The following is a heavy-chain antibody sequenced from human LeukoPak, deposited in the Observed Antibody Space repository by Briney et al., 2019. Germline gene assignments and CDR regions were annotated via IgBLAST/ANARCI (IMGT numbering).Heavy chain of an antibody. Sequence: ASVKVSCKASVYTFTNYGISWVRQAPGQGLEWMGWINPYNGNTNYALKLQGRATVTTDTSTSTAYMELRSLRSDDTAVYYCARPDSGGYFLFDSWGQGTLVTVSS. J-gene: IGHJ4*02. CDR3: ARPDSGGYFLFDS. D-gene: IGHD3-22*01. CDR2: INPYNGNT. CDR1: VYTFTNYG. V-gene: IGHV1-18*01.